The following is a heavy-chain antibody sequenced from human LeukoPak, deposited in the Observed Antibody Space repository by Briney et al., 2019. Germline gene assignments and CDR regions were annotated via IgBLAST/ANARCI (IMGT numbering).Heavy chain of an antibody. Sequence: SVKVSCKASGGSFDNYAVSWVREAPGLGLEWMGRIIPMLAKTNRAQKFQDRVTITADKSTGTVYMELTDLRSDDTAVYFCARGLFGGFAAAPFDHWGQGTLIIVSP. CDR1: GGSFDNYA. CDR2: IIPMLAKT. J-gene: IGHJ4*02. V-gene: IGHV1-69*04. CDR3: ARGLFGGFAAAPFDH. D-gene: IGHD3-10*01.